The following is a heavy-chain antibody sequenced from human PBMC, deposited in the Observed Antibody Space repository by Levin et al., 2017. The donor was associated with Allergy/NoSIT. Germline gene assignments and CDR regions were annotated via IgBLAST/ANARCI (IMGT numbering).Heavy chain of an antibody. CDR2: FNHEDGEI. D-gene: IGHD5-24*01. Sequence: ASVKVSCKVSGYSLSELSMHWVRQGPGKGLEWMGGFNHEDGEIIFAQRFQGRVTVTEDTSTDTAYMELRSLRSEDTAVYYCATGRTYGSNYRYYWGQGTLVTVSS. CDR1: GYSLSELS. CDR3: ATGRTYGSNYRYY. J-gene: IGHJ4*02. V-gene: IGHV1-24*01.